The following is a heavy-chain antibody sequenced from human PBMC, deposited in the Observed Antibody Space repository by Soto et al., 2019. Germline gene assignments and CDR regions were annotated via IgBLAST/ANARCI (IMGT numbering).Heavy chain of an antibody. Sequence: EVQLLESGGGLVQPGGSLTLSCAASGFTFSSYAMSWVRQAPGKGLEWVSAIRGGGSDRFYADSVRGRFTISRDNSRNTLYLHMNSLRAEDTAVHYCARSLFIASTDTEPFDSWGQGTLVTVSS. CDR3: ARSLFIASTDTEPFDS. CDR1: GFTFSSYA. V-gene: IGHV3-23*01. J-gene: IGHJ4*02. D-gene: IGHD6-13*01. CDR2: IRGGGSDR.